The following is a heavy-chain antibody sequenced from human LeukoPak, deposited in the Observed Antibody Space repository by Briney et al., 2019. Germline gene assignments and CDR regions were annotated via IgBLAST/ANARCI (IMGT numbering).Heavy chain of an antibody. CDR1: GFTFSNYG. Sequence: GGSLRLSCAASGFTFSNYGIHWLRQAPGKGLEWVSFIRYDGSNKFYVDSGKGRFTISRDNSKNMVYLQMNSLRDADTAVYYCAKELDHDSSGYAPTDYWGQGTLVTVSS. CDR3: AKELDHDSSGYAPTDY. CDR2: IRYDGSNK. J-gene: IGHJ4*02. D-gene: IGHD3-22*01. V-gene: IGHV3-30*02.